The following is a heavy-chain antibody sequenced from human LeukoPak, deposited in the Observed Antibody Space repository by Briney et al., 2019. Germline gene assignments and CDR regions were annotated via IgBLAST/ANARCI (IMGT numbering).Heavy chain of an antibody. CDR1: GFTFSSCG. CDR2: IWYDGSNK. J-gene: IGHJ4*02. D-gene: IGHD3-22*01. V-gene: IGHV3-30*02. CDR3: AKAMYADYDSSDL. Sequence: GGSLRLSCAASGFTFSSCGMHWVRQAPGKGLEWVAVIWYDGSNKYYADSVKGRFTISRDNSKNTLYLQMNSLRGEDTAVYYCAKAMYADYDSSDLWGQGTLVTVSS.